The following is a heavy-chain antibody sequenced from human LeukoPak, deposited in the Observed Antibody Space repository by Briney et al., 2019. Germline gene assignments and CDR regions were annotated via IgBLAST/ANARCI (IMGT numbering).Heavy chain of an antibody. CDR3: ARGDVQLLWFGEKDP. CDR1: GYTFTGYY. D-gene: IGHD3-10*01. V-gene: IGHV1-2*02. Sequence: ASVKVSCKASGYTFTGYYMHWVRQAPGQGLEWMGWINPNSGGTNYAQKFQGRVTMTRDTSISTAYMELSRLRSDDTAVYYCARGDVQLLWFGEKDPWGQGTLVTVSS. J-gene: IGHJ5*02. CDR2: INPNSGGT.